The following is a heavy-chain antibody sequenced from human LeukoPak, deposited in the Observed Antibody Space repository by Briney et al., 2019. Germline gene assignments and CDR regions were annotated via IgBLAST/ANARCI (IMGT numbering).Heavy chain of an antibody. CDR1: GYTFTNYG. CDR3: ARVEGIAVAGIDY. J-gene: IGHJ4*02. V-gene: IGHV1-18*01. CDR2: ISAYNGNT. D-gene: IGHD6-19*01. Sequence: ASVKVPCKASGYTFTNYGFSWVRQAPGQGLEWMGWISAYNGNTNYAQKLQGRVTMTTDTSTGTAYMELRSLRSDDTAVHYCARVEGIAVAGIDYWGQGTLVTVSS.